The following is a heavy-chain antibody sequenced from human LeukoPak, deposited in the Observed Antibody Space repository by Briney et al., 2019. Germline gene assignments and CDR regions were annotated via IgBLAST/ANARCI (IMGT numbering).Heavy chain of an antibody. V-gene: IGHV3-30*04. CDR3: ARARLDNDNWFDP. D-gene: IGHD1-14*01. CDR2: ISANGSNK. J-gene: IGHJ5*02. Sequence: GGSLRLSCTASGFTFDKYAMEWVRQAPGKGLEWVAVISANGSNKYYGASVRGRFTSSRDNSQNTFYLQMNSLAPEDTALYYCARARLDNDNWFDPWGQGTLVTVSS. CDR1: GFTFDKYA.